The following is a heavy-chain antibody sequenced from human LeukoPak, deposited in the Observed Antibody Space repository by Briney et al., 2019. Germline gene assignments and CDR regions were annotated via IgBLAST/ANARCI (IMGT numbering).Heavy chain of an antibody. D-gene: IGHD6-19*01. V-gene: IGHV3-23*01. CDR3: AKFREPWLVHDAFGV. CDR2: ISGSGENT. CDR1: GFSFSNFA. J-gene: IGHJ3*01. Sequence: GGSLRLSCAASGFSFSNFAMTWVRQAPGKGLDGVSRISGSGENTYYADSVKGRFSISRDNSENTLYLQMHSLRAEDTALYYCAKFREPWLVHDAFGVWGLGTMVTVSS.